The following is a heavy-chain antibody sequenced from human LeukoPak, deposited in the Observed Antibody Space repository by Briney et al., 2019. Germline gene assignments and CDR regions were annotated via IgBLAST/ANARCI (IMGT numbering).Heavy chain of an antibody. V-gene: IGHV4-59*01. J-gene: IGHJ3*02. CDR1: GGSISSYY. CDR3: ARLIGYRIESALDI. Sequence: SETLSLTCTVSGGSISSYYWSWIRQPPGKGLEWIGYIYYSGSTNYNPSLKSRVTISVDTSKNQFSLKLSSVTAADTAVYYCARLIGYRIESALDIWGQGTMVTVSS. CDR2: IYYSGST. D-gene: IGHD3-9*01.